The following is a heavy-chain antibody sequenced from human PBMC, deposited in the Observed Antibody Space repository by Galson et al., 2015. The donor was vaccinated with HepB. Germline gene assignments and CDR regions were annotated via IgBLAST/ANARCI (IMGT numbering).Heavy chain of an antibody. CDR2: ISSSDSST. Sequence: SLRLSCAVSGFSVSDYYLSWVRQAPGKGPEWVSYISSSDSSTYYADFAKGRFTISRDNANNSLYLQMNSLRAEDTAVYYCARDWTRFCPMVVWGKGTTVTVSS. J-gene: IGHJ6*04. CDR3: ARDWTRFCPMVV. CDR1: GFSVSDYY. D-gene: IGHD3/OR15-3a*01. V-gene: IGHV3-11*01.